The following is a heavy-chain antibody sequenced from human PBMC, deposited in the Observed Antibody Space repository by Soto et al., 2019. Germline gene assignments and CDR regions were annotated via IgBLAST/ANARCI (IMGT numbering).Heavy chain of an antibody. CDR3: ARQGEYYSGVDPYHMDV. V-gene: IGHV4-39*01. Sequence: QLQLQESGPGLVKPSETLSLTCTVSGGSISSSSYYWGWIRQPPGKGLEWIGSIYYSGSTYYNPSLTSLVPISVDTSKNQFSLKLSSVTAADTAVYYCARQGEYYSGVDPYHMDVWGKGATVTVSS. D-gene: IGHD3-10*01. J-gene: IGHJ6*03. CDR2: IYYSGST. CDR1: GGSISSSSYY.